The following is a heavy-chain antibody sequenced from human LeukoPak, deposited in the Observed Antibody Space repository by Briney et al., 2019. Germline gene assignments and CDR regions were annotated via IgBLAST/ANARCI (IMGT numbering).Heavy chain of an antibody. J-gene: IGHJ4*02. V-gene: IGHV1-2*06. D-gene: IGHD3-22*01. CDR1: GYTFTGYY. Sequence: ASVKVSCKASGYTFTGYYMHWVRQAPGQGLEWMERINPNSSGTNYAQKFQGRVTMTRDTSISTAYMELSRLRSDDTAVYYCARAGPDFDSSGSDYWGQGTLVTVSS. CDR2: INPNSSGT. CDR3: ARAGPDFDSSGSDY.